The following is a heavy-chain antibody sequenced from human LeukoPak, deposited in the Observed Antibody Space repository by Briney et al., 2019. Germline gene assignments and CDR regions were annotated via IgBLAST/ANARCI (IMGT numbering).Heavy chain of an antibody. Sequence: ASVKVSCKASGGTFSSYAISWVRQAPGQGLEWMGRIIPILAISNNAQKFQGRVTITTDESTSTAYMELSSLRSEDTAVYYCARENRSSITIFGVGLDAFDIWGQGTMVTVSS. CDR3: ARENRSSITIFGVGLDAFDI. CDR2: IIPILAIS. J-gene: IGHJ3*02. CDR1: GGTFSSYA. D-gene: IGHD3-3*01. V-gene: IGHV1-69*04.